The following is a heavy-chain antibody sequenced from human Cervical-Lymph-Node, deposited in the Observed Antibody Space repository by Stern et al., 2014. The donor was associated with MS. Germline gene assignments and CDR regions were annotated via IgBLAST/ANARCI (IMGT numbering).Heavy chain of an antibody. J-gene: IGHJ4*02. Sequence: EVQLVESGAEVKKPGESLKFSCKGSGYSFTANWIAWVRQMHGKGLEWMGFINPGDSDTIYSPSFQGQVTISADKSIITAFLQWSSLKASDTAMYYCARDYGDYAFDYWGQGTLGTVSS. CDR2: INPGDSDT. D-gene: IGHD4-17*01. CDR1: GYSFTANW. CDR3: ARDYGDYAFDY. V-gene: IGHV5-51*01.